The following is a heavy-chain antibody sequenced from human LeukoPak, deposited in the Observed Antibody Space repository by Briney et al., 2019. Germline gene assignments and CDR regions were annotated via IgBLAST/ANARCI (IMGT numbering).Heavy chain of an antibody. CDR3: AREGPYYYDSSSDV. V-gene: IGHV3-21*01. Sequence: PGGSLRLSCAASGFTFSSYSMNWVRQAPGKGLEWVSSISSSYIYYADSVKGRFTISRDNAKNSLYLQMNSLRAEDTAVYYCAREGPYYYDSSSDVWGQGTTVTVSS. CDR2: ISSSYI. CDR1: GFTFSSYS. J-gene: IGHJ6*02. D-gene: IGHD3-22*01.